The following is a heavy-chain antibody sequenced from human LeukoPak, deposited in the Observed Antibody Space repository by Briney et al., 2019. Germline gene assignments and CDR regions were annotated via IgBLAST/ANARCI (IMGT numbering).Heavy chain of an antibody. CDR3: ARGSRSPSGTYHYYFDY. J-gene: IGHJ4*02. CDR2: MRRDGNEI. Sequence: GGSLRLSCSASGFTFSTYWMSWVRQAPGKGLEWVANMRRDGNEIYYLDSVRGRFTISRDNAKNSLYLQMNSLRAEDTAVYYCARGSRSPSGTYHYYFDYWGQGTLVTVSS. D-gene: IGHD1-26*01. CDR1: GFTFSTYW. V-gene: IGHV3-7*03.